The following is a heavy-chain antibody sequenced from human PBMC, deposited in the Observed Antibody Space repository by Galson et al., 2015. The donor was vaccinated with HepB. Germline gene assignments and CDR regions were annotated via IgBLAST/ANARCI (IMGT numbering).Heavy chain of an antibody. CDR2: ISGSGGST. V-gene: IGHV3-23*01. Sequence: SLRLSCAASGFTFSSYAMSWVRRAPGKGLEWVSAISGSGGSTYYADSVKGRFTISRDNSKDTLYLQMNSLRAEDTAVYYCAKDRRLGGYCSGGSCYPDAFDIWGQGTMVTVSS. D-gene: IGHD2-15*01. CDR3: AKDRRLGGYCSGGSCYPDAFDI. CDR1: GFTFSSYA. J-gene: IGHJ3*02.